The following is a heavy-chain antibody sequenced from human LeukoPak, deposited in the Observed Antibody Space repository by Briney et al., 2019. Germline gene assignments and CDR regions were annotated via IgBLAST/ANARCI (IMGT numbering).Heavy chain of an antibody. CDR2: ISWNSGSI. J-gene: IGHJ3*02. D-gene: IGHD3-10*01. Sequence: PGGSLRLSCAASGFTFSSYSMNWVRQAPGKGLEWVSGISWNSGSIGYADSVKGRFTISRDNAKNSLYLQMNSLRAEDTALYYCAKYLFGEGLGLAFDIWGQGTMVTVSS. CDR3: AKYLFGEGLGLAFDI. V-gene: IGHV3-9*01. CDR1: GFTFSSYS.